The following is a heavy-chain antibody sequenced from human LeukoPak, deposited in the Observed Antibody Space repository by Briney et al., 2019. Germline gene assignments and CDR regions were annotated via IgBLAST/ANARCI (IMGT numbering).Heavy chain of an antibody. CDR1: GGSFSGYY. CDR2: INHSGST. Sequence: PSETLSLTCAVYGGSFSGYYWSWIRQPPGKGLEWIGEINHSGSTNYNPSLKRRVTISVDTSKNQFSLKLSSVTAPHTAVYYCARGSDYDYVWGSYRPKKTIDYWGQGTLVTVSS. CDR3: ARGSDYDYVWGSYRPKKTIDY. D-gene: IGHD3-16*02. J-gene: IGHJ4*02. V-gene: IGHV4-34*01.